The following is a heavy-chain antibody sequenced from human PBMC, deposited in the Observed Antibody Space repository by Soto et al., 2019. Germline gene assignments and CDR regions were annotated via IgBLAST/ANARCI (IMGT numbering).Heavy chain of an antibody. CDR3: ASGIAAAADYFDY. V-gene: IGHV4-59*01. CDR2: IYYSGST. CDR1: GGSISSYY. D-gene: IGHD6-13*01. J-gene: IGHJ4*02. Sequence: QVQLQESGPGLVKPSETLSLTCTVSGGSISSYYWSWIRQPPGKGLEWIGYIYYSGSTNYNPSLKSRVTISVDTSKNQSSLKLSSVTAADTAVYYCASGIAAAADYFDYWGQGTLVTVSS.